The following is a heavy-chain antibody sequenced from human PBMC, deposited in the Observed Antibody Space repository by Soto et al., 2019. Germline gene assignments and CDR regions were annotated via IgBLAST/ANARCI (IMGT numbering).Heavy chain of an antibody. D-gene: IGHD5-18*01. CDR3: AYSGYSYGWFGY. V-gene: IGHV4-31*03. CDR2: IYYSGST. Sequence: SETLSLTCTVSGGSISSGGYYWSWIRQHPGKGLEWIGYIYYSGSTYFNPSLKSRVTISVDTSKNQFSLKLSSVTAADTAVYYCAYSGYSYGWFGYWGQGTLVTVSS. J-gene: IGHJ4*02. CDR1: GGSISSGGYY.